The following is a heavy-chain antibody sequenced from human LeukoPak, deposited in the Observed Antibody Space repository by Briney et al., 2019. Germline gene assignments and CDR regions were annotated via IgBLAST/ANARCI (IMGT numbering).Heavy chain of an antibody. Sequence: GGSLRLSCAASGFTFSSHSMNWVRQAPGKGLEWVSSISSSSSYIYYADSVKGRFTISRDNAKNSLYLQMNSPRAEDTAVYYCARDRIVGAYNWFDPWGQGTLVTVSS. D-gene: IGHD1-26*01. CDR2: ISSSSSYI. CDR3: ARDRIVGAYNWFDP. J-gene: IGHJ5*02. CDR1: GFTFSSHS. V-gene: IGHV3-21*01.